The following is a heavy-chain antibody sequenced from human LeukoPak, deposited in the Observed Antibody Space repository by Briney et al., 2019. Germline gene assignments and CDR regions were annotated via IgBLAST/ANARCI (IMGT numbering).Heavy chain of an antibody. CDR2: IWYDGTTK. D-gene: IGHD3-10*01. CDR1: GFTFSSYG. J-gene: IGHJ3*02. CDR3: AKSGTGHDAFDI. Sequence: PGGSLRLSCAASGFTFSSYGMHWVRQAPGKGLEWVAIIWYDGTTKYYADSVKGRFTLSRDNSKNTMFLQMNSLRAEDTAVYYCAKSGTGHDAFDIWGQGTKDTV. V-gene: IGHV3-33*06.